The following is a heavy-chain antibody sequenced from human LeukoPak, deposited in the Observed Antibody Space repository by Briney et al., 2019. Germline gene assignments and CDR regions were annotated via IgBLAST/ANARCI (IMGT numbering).Heavy chain of an antibody. CDR2: IYYSGST. D-gene: IGHD6-19*01. J-gene: IGHJ4*02. CDR3: ARIHSSGWYEYDY. CDR1: GGSISSYY. Sequence: SETLSLTCTVSGGSISSYYWSWIRQPPGKGLEWIGYIYYSGSTNYNPSLKSRVTISVDTSKNQFSLKLSSATAADTAVYYCARIHSSGWYEYDYWGQGTLVTVSS. V-gene: IGHV4-59*08.